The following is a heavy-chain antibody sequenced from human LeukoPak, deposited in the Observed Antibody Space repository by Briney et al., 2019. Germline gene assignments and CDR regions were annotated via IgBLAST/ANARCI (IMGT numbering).Heavy chain of an antibody. CDR1: GYTFTSYD. CDR3: ARGRSYYYSSGTYRGWFDP. J-gene: IGHJ5*02. D-gene: IGHD3-10*01. CDR2: MNPNSGNT. V-gene: IGHV1-8*01. Sequence: ASVKVSYKASGYTFTSYDINWVRQATGQGLEWMGWMNPNSGNTGYAQKFQGRVTMTRNTSIITAYMELSSLTSEDTAVYYCARGRSYYYSSGTYRGWFDPWGQGTLVTVSS.